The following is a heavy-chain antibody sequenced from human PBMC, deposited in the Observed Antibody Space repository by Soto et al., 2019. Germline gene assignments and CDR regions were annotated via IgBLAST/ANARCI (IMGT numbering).Heavy chain of an antibody. Sequence: EVQLLESGGALVQPGGSLRLSCAASGFTFSNHAMNWVRQAPGKGLEWVSTISDSGSTYYADSVKGRFTISRDNSKNTVYLQMDRLRAEGTAVYYCARDPGGHYCTSTSCLYFFDHWGQGTLVIVSS. CDR1: GFTFSNHA. D-gene: IGHD2-2*01. J-gene: IGHJ4*02. V-gene: IGHV3-23*01. CDR3: ARDPGGHYCTSTSCLYFFDH. CDR2: ISDSGST.